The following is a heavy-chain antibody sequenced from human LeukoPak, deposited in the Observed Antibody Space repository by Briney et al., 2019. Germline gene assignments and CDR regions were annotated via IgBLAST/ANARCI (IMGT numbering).Heavy chain of an antibody. D-gene: IGHD2-15*01. CDR3: ARDPYCSGGSCYGNYYYYMDV. CDR1: GFTFSSYS. V-gene: IGHV3-21*01. CDR2: ISSSSSYI. J-gene: IGHJ6*03. Sequence: PGGSLRLSCAASGFTFSSYSMNWVRQAPGKGLEWVSSISSSSSYIYYADSVKGRFTISRDNAKNSLYLQMNSLRAEDTAVYYCARDPYCSGGSCYGNYYYYMDVWGKGTTVTVSS.